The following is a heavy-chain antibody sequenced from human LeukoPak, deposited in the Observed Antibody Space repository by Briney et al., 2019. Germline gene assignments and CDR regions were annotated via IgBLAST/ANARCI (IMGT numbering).Heavy chain of an antibody. Sequence: ASVKVSCKASGYTFTGYYMHWVRQAPGQGLEWMGWINPNSCGTNCAQKFQGRVTMTRDTSISTAYMELSRLRSDDTAVYYCARDLWGHGVAGTGYWGQGTLVTVSS. D-gene: IGHD6-19*01. J-gene: IGHJ4*02. CDR3: ARDLWGHGVAGTGY. CDR1: GYTFTGYY. CDR2: INPNSCGT. V-gene: IGHV1-2*02.